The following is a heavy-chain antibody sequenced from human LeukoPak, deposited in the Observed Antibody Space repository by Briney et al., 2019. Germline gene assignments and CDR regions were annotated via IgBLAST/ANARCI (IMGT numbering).Heavy chain of an antibody. CDR2: IYSDDTT. Sequence: GGSLRLSCVVSGLTVSSNYMTWVRQAPGKGLEWVSVIYSDDTTYYADSVKGRFTISRDNSKNTLYLQMNSLRAEDTAVYYCARTGIAARPTVWFDPWGQGTLVTVSS. CDR1: GLTVSSNY. J-gene: IGHJ5*02. CDR3: ARTGIAARPTVWFDP. V-gene: IGHV3-53*01. D-gene: IGHD6-6*01.